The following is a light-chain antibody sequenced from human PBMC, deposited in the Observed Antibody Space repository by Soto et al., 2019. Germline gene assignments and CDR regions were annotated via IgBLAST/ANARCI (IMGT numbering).Light chain of an antibody. CDR1: QAINNN. CDR2: GAS. CDR3: QQYNNWPQT. Sequence: EIVMTQAPDTLSVSPGERATLSCRASQAINNNVAWYQLKDGQVPRLLIYGASTRAADVPARFSSGGSGTEFTLTISSLQSEDFAEYHCQQYNNWPQTFGQGTKVDIK. V-gene: IGKV3-15*01. J-gene: IGKJ1*01.